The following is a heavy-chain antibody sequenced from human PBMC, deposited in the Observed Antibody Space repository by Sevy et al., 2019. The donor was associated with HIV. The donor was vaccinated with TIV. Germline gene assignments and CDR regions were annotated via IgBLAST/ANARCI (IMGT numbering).Heavy chain of an antibody. CDR1: GFTSSSYA. J-gene: IGHJ4*02. D-gene: IGHD6-13*01. CDR3: SRDRGTSATGTLFDF. CDR2: LSDSGVST. V-gene: IGHV3-23*01. Sequence: GGSLRLSCAASGFTSSSYAMSWVRQPPGRGLEWVSTLSDSGVSTYYADSVKGRFTISRDNSKNRLYLQMNSLRAEDTAVYYCSRDRGTSATGTLFDFWGQGTMVTVSS.